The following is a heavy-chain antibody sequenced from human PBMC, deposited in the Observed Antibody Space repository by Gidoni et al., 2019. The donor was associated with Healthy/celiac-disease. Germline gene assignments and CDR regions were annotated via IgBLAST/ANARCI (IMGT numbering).Heavy chain of an antibody. CDR1: GGSISSYY. D-gene: IGHD6-25*01. CDR2: IYYSGST. J-gene: IGHJ3*02. V-gene: IGHV4-59*08. CDR3: ARHAGRLNDAFDI. Sequence: QVQLQASGPGLVKPSETLSLTCTVSGGSISSYYWSWIRQPPGKGLEWIGYIYYSGSTNYNPSLKSRVTISVDTSKNQFSLKLSSVTAADTAVYYCARHAGRLNDAFDIWGQGTMVTVSS.